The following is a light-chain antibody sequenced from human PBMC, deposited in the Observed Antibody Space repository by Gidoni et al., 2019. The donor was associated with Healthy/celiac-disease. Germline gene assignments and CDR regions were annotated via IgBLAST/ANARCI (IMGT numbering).Light chain of an antibody. J-gene: IGKJ1*01. CDR2: KAS. V-gene: IGKV1-5*03. CDR3: QQYNSYWT. Sequence: DIQMTQSPSTLSASVGDRVTITCRASQSISSWLAWYQQKPGKAPKLLIYKASSLDSGVPSRFSGSGSGTEFTLTISSLQPVDFATYYCQQYNSYWTFGQGTKVEIK. CDR1: QSISSW.